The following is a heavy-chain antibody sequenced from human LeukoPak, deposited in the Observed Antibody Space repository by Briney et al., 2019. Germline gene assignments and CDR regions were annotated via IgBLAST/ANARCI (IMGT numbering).Heavy chain of an antibody. J-gene: IGHJ4*02. CDR2: LFYGGSI. CDR3: AGRGSCSGGLCYYFAY. V-gene: IGHV4-39*01. Sequence: PSETLSLTCTVSDGSISSSGYYWGWIRQPPGKGLEWIGSLFYGGSIYYNPSLKSRVTISVDTSKNQFSLKLSSVSAADTALYYSAGRGSCSGGLCYYFAYWGQGTMVTVSS. D-gene: IGHD2-15*01. CDR1: DGSISSSGYY.